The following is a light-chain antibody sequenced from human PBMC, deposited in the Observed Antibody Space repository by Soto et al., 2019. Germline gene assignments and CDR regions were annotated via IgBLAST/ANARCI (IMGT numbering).Light chain of an antibody. CDR3: QKYNSAPNT. J-gene: IGKJ2*01. V-gene: IGKV1-27*01. CDR2: AAS. CDR1: RDISSS. Sequence: DVQMTQSPSSLSASVGDRVTITCRASRDISSSLAWYQQKPGKVPKLLIYAASTLHAGVQSRFSSSGSGTFFTLTINSLQPEDVATYYCQKYNSAPNTFGRGTRLEIK.